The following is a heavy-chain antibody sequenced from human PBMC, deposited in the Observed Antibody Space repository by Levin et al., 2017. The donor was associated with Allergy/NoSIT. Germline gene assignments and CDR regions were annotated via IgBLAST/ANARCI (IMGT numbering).Heavy chain of an antibody. CDR3: TSGYYYDSSGYYYISPKNNYYFDY. Sequence: GGSLRLSCTASGFTFGDYAMSWFRQAPGKGLEWVGFIRSKAYGGTTEYAASVKGRFTISRDDSKSIAYLQMNSLKTEDTAVYYCTSGYYYDSSGYYYISPKNNYYFDYWGQGTLVTVSS. CDR2: IRSKAYGGTT. J-gene: IGHJ4*02. D-gene: IGHD3-22*01. CDR1: GFTFGDYA. V-gene: IGHV3-49*03.